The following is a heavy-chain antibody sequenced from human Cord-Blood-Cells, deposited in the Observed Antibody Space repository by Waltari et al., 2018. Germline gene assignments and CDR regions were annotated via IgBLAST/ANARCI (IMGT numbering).Heavy chain of an antibody. J-gene: IGHJ3*02. CDR1: GGSFSGYY. V-gene: IGHV4-34*01. Sequence: QVQLQQWGAGLLKPSETLSLTCAVYGGSFSGYYWSWIRQPPGKGLEWIGEINQSGSTNYNPSLKSRFTISVDTAKNQFSLKLSSVTAADTAVYYCAGSLGSGYYVPDAFDIWGQGTMVTVSS. CDR2: INQSGST. D-gene: IGHD3-3*01. CDR3: AGSLGSGYYVPDAFDI.